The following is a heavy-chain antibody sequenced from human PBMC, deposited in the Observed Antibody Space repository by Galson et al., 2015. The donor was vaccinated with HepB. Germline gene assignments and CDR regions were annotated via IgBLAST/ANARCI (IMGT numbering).Heavy chain of an antibody. V-gene: IGHV3-30*18. D-gene: IGHD6-6*01. CDR3: AKWDSSSSGGDY. J-gene: IGHJ4*02. CDR2: ISYDGSNK. CDR1: GFTFSSYG. Sequence: SLRLSCAASGFTFSSYGMHWVRQAPGKGLEWVAVISYDGSNKYYADSVKGRFTISRDNSKNTLYLQMNSLRAEDTAVYYCAKWDSSSSGGDYWGQGTLVTVSS.